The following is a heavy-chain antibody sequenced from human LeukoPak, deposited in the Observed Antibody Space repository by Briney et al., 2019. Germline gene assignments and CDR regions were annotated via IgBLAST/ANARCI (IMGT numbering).Heavy chain of an antibody. CDR2: IYYSGST. CDR3: ARVGIGGNARRFKYYYMDV. J-gene: IGHJ6*03. V-gene: IGHV4-39*07. CDR1: GGSISSSSYY. Sequence: PSETLSLTCTVSGGSISSSSYYWGWIRQPPGKGLEWIGSIYYSGSTYYNPSLKSRVTISVDTSKNQFFLKLSSVTAADTAVYYCARVGIGGNARRFKYYYMDVWGKGTTVTVSS. D-gene: IGHD4-23*01.